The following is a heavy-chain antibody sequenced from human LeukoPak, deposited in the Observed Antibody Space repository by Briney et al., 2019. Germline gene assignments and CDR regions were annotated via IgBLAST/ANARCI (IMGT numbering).Heavy chain of an antibody. D-gene: IGHD2-15*01. CDR2: FDPEDGET. V-gene: IGHV1-24*01. CDR1: GYTLTELS. J-gene: IGHJ4*02. CDR3: ARAVVVAARFDY. Sequence: ASVKVSCKVSGYTLTELSMHWVRQAPGKGLEWMGGFDPEDGETIYAQKFQGRVTMTEDTSTDTAYMELSSLRAEDTAVYYCARAVVVAARFDYWGQGTLVTVSS.